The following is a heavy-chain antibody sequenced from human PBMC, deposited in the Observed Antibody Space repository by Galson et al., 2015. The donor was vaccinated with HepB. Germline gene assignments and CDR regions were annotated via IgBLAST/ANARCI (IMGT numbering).Heavy chain of an antibody. J-gene: IGHJ6*02. CDR3: ARDKIEGTMIRGNGFDV. CDR2: LVPMVGIA. D-gene: IGHD3-10*01. V-gene: IGHV1-69*10. CDR1: GGTFTNDC. Sequence: SVKVSCKASGGTFTNDCISWVRQAPGQGLEWVGGLVPMVGIANDAQKFQGRGTVTADESTSTVYMDLSSLRSEDTAVYYCARDKIEGTMIRGNGFDVWGQGTTVAVSS.